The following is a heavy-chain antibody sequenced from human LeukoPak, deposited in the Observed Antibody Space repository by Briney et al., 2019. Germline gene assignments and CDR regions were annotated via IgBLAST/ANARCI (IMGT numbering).Heavy chain of an antibody. CDR2: INPRGGTT. J-gene: IGHJ3*02. CDR1: GYTFTSYY. Sequence: ASVKVSCKASGYTFTSYYTHWVRQTPGQGLEWMGLINPRGGTTNYAQKFQGRVTMTRDTSTSTVHMELSSLRSEDTAVYYCARVGGGYYLGTFDIWGQGTLVTVSS. D-gene: IGHD3-22*01. CDR3: ARVGGGYYLGTFDI. V-gene: IGHV1-46*01.